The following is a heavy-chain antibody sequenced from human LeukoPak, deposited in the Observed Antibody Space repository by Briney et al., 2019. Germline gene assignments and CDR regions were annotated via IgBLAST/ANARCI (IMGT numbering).Heavy chain of an antibody. J-gene: IGHJ1*01. CDR3: AKDLPKITIFGALQH. V-gene: IGHV4-31*03. CDR1: GGSISSAGYY. D-gene: IGHD3-3*01. CDR2: IYYSGST. Sequence: SETLSLTCTVSGGSISSAGYYWSWIRQHPGKGLEWIGYIYYSGSTYYNPSLKSRVTISVDTSKNQFSLRLNSVTAADTAVYYCAKDLPKITIFGALQHWGQGTLVTVSS.